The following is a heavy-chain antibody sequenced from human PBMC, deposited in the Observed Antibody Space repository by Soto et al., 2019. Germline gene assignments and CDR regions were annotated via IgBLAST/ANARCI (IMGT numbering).Heavy chain of an antibody. D-gene: IGHD3-10*01. CDR1: GGSISSYY. J-gene: IGHJ6*03. CDR3: ARVKGSGSWVYYYMDV. CDR2: IYYSGST. V-gene: IGHV4-59*01. Sequence: ASETLSLTCTVSGGSISSYYWSWIRQPPGKGLEWIGYIYYSGSTNYNPSLKSRVTISVDTSKNQFSLKLSSVTAADTAVYYCARVKGSGSWVYYYMDVWGKGTTVTVSS.